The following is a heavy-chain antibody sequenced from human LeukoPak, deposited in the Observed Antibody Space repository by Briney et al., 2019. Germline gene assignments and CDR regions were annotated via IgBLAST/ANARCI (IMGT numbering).Heavy chain of an antibody. D-gene: IGHD3-16*01. CDR2: VSNRGNTA. J-gene: IGHJ4*02. Sequence: GGSLRLSCAASGFTFSNYAMSWVRQAPGKGLEWVSTVSNRGNTAYYADSVKGRFTISRDNSRDTLFLQMNSLRAEDTAIYYCVWGYFFDYWGQGTLVTVSS. V-gene: IGHV3-23*01. CDR1: GFTFSNYA. CDR3: VWGYFFDY.